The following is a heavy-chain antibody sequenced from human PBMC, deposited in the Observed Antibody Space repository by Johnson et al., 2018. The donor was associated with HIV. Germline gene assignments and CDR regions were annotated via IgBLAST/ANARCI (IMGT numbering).Heavy chain of an antibody. CDR2: IRYDGSNT. CDR3: AIVGVSGYDVGAFDI. V-gene: IGHV3-30*02. J-gene: IGHJ3*02. D-gene: IGHD5-12*01. Sequence: QEKLVESGGGVVQPGRSLRLSCAASGFSLSDYAIHWVRQAPVKGLEWVAFIRYDGSNTYYGDSMKGRLTISRDNSKNTLFLQMSSIRSEDTAVYFCAIVGVSGYDVGAFDIWGQGTVVTVSS. CDR1: GFSLSDYA.